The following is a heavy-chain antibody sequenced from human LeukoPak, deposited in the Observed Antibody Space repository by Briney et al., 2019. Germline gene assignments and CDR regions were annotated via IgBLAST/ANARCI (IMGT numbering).Heavy chain of an antibody. CDR3: ARGTGYSYYYYYGMDV. J-gene: IGHJ6*02. Sequence: GGSLRLSCAVSGLTFSISGIHWVRQAPGKGLEWVTFIRDDGSSEYYADSVKGRFTVSRDHSRNTVDLQMNSLRAEDTAVYYCARGTGYSYYYYYGMDVWGQGTTVTVSS. D-gene: IGHD5-18*01. V-gene: IGHV3-30*02. CDR2: IRDDGSSE. CDR1: GLTFSISG.